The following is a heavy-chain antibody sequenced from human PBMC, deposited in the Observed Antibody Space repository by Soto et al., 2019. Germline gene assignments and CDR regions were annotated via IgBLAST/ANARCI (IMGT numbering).Heavy chain of an antibody. D-gene: IGHD3-22*01. V-gene: IGHV1-46*01. CDR2: INPSGGST. J-gene: IGHJ4*02. CDR3: ARDGGPYYYDSSGYYPISI. Sequence: ASVKVSCKASGYTFTSYYMHWVRQAPGQGLEWMGIINPSGGSTSYAQKFQGRVTMTRDTSTSTVYMELSSLRSEDTAVYYCARDGGPYYYDSSGYYPISIWGQGTLVTVSS. CDR1: GYTFTSYY.